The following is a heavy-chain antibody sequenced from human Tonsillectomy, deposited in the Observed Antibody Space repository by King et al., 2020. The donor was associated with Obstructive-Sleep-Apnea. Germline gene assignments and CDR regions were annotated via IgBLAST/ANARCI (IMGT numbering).Heavy chain of an antibody. CDR1: GFIFSSYA. J-gene: IGHJ4*02. D-gene: IGHD5-24*01. Sequence: VQLVESGGGVVQPGRSLTLSCAASGFIFSSYAMHWVRQAPGKGLECVAHISYNGGNKYYADSVKGRLTISRDNSKNTLYLQMNSLRAEDTALYYCATGSEGYNLGFPKFDYWGQGALVIVSS. CDR3: ATGSEGYNLGFPKFDY. CDR2: ISYNGGNK. V-gene: IGHV3-30*04.